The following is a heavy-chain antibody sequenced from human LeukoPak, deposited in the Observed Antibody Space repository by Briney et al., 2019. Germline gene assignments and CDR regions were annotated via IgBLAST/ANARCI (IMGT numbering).Heavy chain of an antibody. D-gene: IGHD4-17*01. Sequence: GGPLRFSGAVFGFTFRNTAMTWFRKAPGKGLKWVSSISVSGGSPYYADSFKARFTISRDNSKTTLYLQMNSLRAEDTAVYYCAKGDEYGDLSNFDYWGQGTLVTVSS. CDR2: ISVSGGSP. V-gene: IGHV3-23*01. CDR3: AKGDEYGDLSNFDY. CDR1: GFTFRNTA. J-gene: IGHJ4*02.